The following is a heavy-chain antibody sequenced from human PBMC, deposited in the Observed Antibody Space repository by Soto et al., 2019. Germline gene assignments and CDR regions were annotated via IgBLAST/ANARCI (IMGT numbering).Heavy chain of an antibody. Sequence: ASVKVSCKASGGTFSSYAISWVRQAPGQGLEWMGGIIPIFGTANYAQKFQGRVTITADEPTSTAYMELSSLRSEDTAVYYCARRDSSGTLGPWYFDLWGRGTLVTVSS. J-gene: IGHJ2*01. CDR3: ARRDSSGTLGPWYFDL. CDR2: IIPIFGTA. D-gene: IGHD3-22*01. CDR1: GGTFSSYA. V-gene: IGHV1-69*13.